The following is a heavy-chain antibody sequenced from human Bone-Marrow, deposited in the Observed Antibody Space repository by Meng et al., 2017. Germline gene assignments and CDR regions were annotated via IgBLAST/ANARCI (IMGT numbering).Heavy chain of an antibody. Sequence: GSLRLSCTVSGGSISSYYWSWIRQPPGKGLEWIGYIYYSGSTNYNPSLKSRVTISVDTSKNQFSLKLSSVTAADTAVYYCARDGGTMILVVTEKAHFDYWGQGTLVTVSS. CDR2: IYYSGST. CDR1: GGSISSYY. J-gene: IGHJ4*02. D-gene: IGHD3-22*01. CDR3: ARDGGTMILVVTEKAHFDY. V-gene: IGHV4-59*01.